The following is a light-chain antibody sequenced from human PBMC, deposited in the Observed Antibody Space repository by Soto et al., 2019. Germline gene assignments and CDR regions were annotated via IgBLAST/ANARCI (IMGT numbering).Light chain of an antibody. CDR3: QQYYGYPRT. CDR1: EDISNY. Sequence: AIRLTQSPSSLSASIGDRVTITCRASEDISNYLAWFQQKPGKAPKLLIFAASTLRSGVPSGFSGSGSGTDFALIISSPRSDDFATYYCQQYYGYPRTFGQGTTVEVK. J-gene: IGKJ1*01. V-gene: IGKV1-8*01. CDR2: AAS.